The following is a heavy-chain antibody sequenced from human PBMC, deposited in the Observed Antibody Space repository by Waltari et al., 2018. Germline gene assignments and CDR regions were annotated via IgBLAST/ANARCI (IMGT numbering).Heavy chain of an antibody. CDR2: IYHSGST. D-gene: IGHD6-6*01. CDR3: ARESSSSNWFDP. CDR1: GYSISSGYY. V-gene: IGHV4-38-2*02. J-gene: IGHJ5*02. Sequence: QVQLQESGPGLVKPSETLSLTCAVSGYSISSGYYWGWIRQHPGKGLEWIGSIYHSGSTYYNPSLKSRVTISVDTSKNQFSLKLSSVTAADTAVYYSARESSSSNWFDPWGQGTLVTVSS.